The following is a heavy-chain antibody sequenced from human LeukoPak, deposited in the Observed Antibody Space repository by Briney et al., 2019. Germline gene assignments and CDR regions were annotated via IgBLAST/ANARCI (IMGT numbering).Heavy chain of an antibody. V-gene: IGHV3-48*02. D-gene: IGHD2-21*01. J-gene: IGHJ4*02. CDR2: ISSSSTI. Sequence: LSGGSLRLSCAASGFTFSSYSMTWVRQAPGKGLEWVSYISSSSTIYYADSVKGRFTISRDNAKNSLYLQMNSLRDEDTAVYYCARSYGRRFNYFDYWGQGTLVTVSS. CDR3: ARSYGRRFNYFDY. CDR1: GFTFSSYS.